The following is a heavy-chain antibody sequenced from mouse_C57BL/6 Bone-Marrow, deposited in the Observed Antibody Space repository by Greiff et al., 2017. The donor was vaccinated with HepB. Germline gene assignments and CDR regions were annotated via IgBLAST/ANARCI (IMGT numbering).Heavy chain of an antibody. CDR3: ARSYYGNHWYFDV. D-gene: IGHD2-1*01. V-gene: IGHV1-52*01. CDR2: IDPSDSET. CDR1: GYTFTSYW. J-gene: IGHJ1*03. Sequence: QVQLQQPGAELVRPGSSVKLSCKASGYTFTSYWMHWVKQRPIQGLEWIGNIDPSDSETHYNQKFKDKATLTVDKSSSTAYMQLSSLTSEDSAVYYCARSYYGNHWYFDVWGTGTTVTVSS.